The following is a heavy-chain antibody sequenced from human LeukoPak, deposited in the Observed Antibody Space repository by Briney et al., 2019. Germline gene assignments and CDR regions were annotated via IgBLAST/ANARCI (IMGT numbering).Heavy chain of an antibody. D-gene: IGHD3-22*01. J-gene: IGHJ4*02. Sequence: GGSLRLSCTASGFTFGDYAMSWVRQAPGKGLEWVGFIRSKAYGGTTEYAASVKGRFTISRDDSKSIAYLQMNSLKTEDTAVYYCTRDRGYYDSSGYCHLDYWGQGTLVTVSS. CDR2: IRSKAYGGTT. V-gene: IGHV3-49*04. CDR1: GFTFGDYA. CDR3: TRDRGYYDSSGYCHLDY.